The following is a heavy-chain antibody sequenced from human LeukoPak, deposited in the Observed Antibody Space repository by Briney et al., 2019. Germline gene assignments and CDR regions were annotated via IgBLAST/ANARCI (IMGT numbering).Heavy chain of an antibody. CDR1: GGTFSSYA. CDR3: ARDHSYYYDSSGPIFDY. Sequence: EASVKVSCKASGGTFSSYAISWVRQAPGQGLEWMGRIIPIFGTANYAQKFQGRVTITTDESTSTAYMELSSLRSEDTAVYYCARDHSYYYDSSGPIFDYWGQGTLVTVSS. J-gene: IGHJ4*02. D-gene: IGHD3-22*01. CDR2: IIPIFGTA. V-gene: IGHV1-69*05.